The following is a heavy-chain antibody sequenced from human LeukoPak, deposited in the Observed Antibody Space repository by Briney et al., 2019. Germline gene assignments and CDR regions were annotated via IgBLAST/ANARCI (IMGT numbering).Heavy chain of an antibody. Sequence: SGTLSLTCAVYGGSFSGYYWSWIRQPPGKGLEWIGEINHSGSTNYNPSLKSRVTISVDTSKNQFSLKLSSVTAADTAVYYCARSYYSVWGSYRLFDYWGQGTLVTVSS. CDR2: INHSGST. V-gene: IGHV4-34*01. D-gene: IGHD3-16*02. CDR1: GGSFSGYY. CDR3: ARSYYSVWGSYRLFDY. J-gene: IGHJ4*02.